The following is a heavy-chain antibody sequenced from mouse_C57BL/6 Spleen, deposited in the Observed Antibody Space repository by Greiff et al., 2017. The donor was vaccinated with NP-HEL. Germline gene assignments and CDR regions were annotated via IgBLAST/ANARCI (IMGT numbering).Heavy chain of an antibody. D-gene: IGHD2-4*01. CDR2: IYYSGTI. CDR1: GISITTGNYR. V-gene: IGHV3-5*01. Sequence: VQLQESGPGLVKPSQTVFLTCTVTGISITTGNYRWSWIRQFPGNKLEWIGYIYYSGTITYNPSLPSRTTITRDTPKNQFFLEMNSLTAEDTATYYCARDSGNDYGLDWWGQGTTLTVSS. J-gene: IGHJ2*01. CDR3: ARDSGNDYGLDW.